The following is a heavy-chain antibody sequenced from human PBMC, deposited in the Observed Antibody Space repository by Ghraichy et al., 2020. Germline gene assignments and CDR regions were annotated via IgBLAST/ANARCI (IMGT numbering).Heavy chain of an antibody. CDR2: ISGSGGST. Sequence: GSLRLSCAASGFTFSSYAMSWVRQAPGKGLEWVSAISGSGGSTYYADSVKGRFTISRDNSKNTLYLQMNSLRAEDTAVYYCAKGDDYVWGSYPFNDYWGQGTLVTVSS. CDR1: GFTFSSYA. J-gene: IGHJ4*02. D-gene: IGHD3-16*02. CDR3: AKGDDYVWGSYPFNDY. V-gene: IGHV3-23*01.